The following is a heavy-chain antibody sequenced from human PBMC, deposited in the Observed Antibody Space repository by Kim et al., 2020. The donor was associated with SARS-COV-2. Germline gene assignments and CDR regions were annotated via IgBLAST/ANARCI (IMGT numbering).Heavy chain of an antibody. J-gene: IGHJ6*02. CDR3: ARHRISAPYDV. V-gene: IGHV4-39*01. D-gene: IGHD6-25*01. Sequence: TYYYPSLKSRVSISVDPSKTRLPLRMNSVTAADTAVYYCARHRISAPYDVWGQGTTVTVSS. CDR2: T.